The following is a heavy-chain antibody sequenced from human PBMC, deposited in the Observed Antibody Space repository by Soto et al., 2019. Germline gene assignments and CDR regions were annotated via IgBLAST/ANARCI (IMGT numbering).Heavy chain of an antibody. CDR3: ARVFGGDTYAFDI. CDR1: GFTFTSYW. V-gene: IGHV3-7*01. CDR2: IKQDGSEK. D-gene: IGHD3-3*01. Sequence: GGSLRLSCAASGFTFTSYWMSLVRPAPGKGLEWVANIKQDGSEKYYVDSVKGRFTISRDNAKNSLYLQMNSLRAEDTAVYYCARVFGGDTYAFDIWGQGTMVTVSS. J-gene: IGHJ3*02.